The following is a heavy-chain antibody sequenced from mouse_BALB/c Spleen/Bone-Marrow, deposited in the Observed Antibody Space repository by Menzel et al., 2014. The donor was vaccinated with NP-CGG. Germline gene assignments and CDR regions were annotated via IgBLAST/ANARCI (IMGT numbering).Heavy chain of an antibody. CDR1: GYTFTDYA. Sequence: QVQLQQSGPELVRPGASVKISCKGSGYTFTDYAMHWVKQSHAKSLEWIGVISTYSGNTNYNQKFKGKVTMTVDKSSSTAYMELARLTSEDSAIYYCARSEYGNSYAMDYWGQGTSVTVSS. CDR3: ARSEYGNSYAMDY. CDR2: ISTYSGNT. J-gene: IGHJ4*01. V-gene: IGHV1-67*01. D-gene: IGHD2-10*02.